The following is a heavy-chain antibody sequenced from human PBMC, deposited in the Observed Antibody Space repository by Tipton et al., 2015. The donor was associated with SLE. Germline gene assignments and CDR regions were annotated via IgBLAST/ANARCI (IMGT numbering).Heavy chain of an antibody. J-gene: IGHJ4*02. V-gene: IGHV1-8*01. D-gene: IGHD4-17*01. CDR1: GYTFTSYD. CDR2: MNPNSGNT. CDR3: ARGRMTTVSRPRVFDY. Sequence: QLVQSGPEVKKPGASVKVPCKASGYTFTSYDINWVRQATGQGLEWMGWMNPNSGNTGYAQKFQGRVTMTRNTSISTAYMELSSLRSEDTAVYYCARGRMTTVSRPRVFDYWGQGTLVTVSS.